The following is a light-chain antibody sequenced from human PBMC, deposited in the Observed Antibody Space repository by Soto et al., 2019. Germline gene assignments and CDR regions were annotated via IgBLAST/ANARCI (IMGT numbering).Light chain of an antibody. CDR1: QSVSSY. J-gene: IGKJ2*01. Sequence: EIVLTQSPATLSLSPGERATLSCRASQSVSSYLAWYQQKPGQAPRLLIYDASNRATGIPARFSGSGSVTDFTLTISSLEPEDFAVYDCQQRSNWPPGYTFGQGTKLEIK. CDR3: QQRSNWPPGYT. V-gene: IGKV3-11*01. CDR2: DAS.